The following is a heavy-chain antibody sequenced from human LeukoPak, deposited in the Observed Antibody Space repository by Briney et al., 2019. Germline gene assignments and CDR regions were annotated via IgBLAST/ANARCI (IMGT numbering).Heavy chain of an antibody. CDR3: AKDPNGDYIGAFDF. Sequence: GGSLRLSCAASAFSFSKFALIWVRQAPGKGPEWVSAITANGGYTLYADAVKGRFTVSRDNSKNTLYLQINSLRPEDTAMYYCAKDPNGDYIGAFDFWGQGTMVTVSS. CDR2: ITANGGYT. V-gene: IGHV3-23*01. J-gene: IGHJ3*01. CDR1: AFSFSKFA. D-gene: IGHD4-17*01.